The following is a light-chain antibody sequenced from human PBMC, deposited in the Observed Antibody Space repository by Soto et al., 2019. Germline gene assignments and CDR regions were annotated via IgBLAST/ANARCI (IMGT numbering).Light chain of an antibody. V-gene: IGKV1-5*03. CDR3: HQYNSYSPEWT. CDR1: QTISSW. J-gene: IGKJ1*01. CDR2: KAS. Sequence: DIQMTQSPSTLSVSVGDRVTITCRAIQTISSWLAWYQQKPGKAPKLLIYKASTLKSGVPSRFSGSGSGTDFALIITSLQPDDFATYYCHQYNSYSPEWTFGQGTKVDIK.